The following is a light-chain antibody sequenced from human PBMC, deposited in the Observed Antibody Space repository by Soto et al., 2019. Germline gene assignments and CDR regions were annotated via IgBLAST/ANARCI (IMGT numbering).Light chain of an antibody. J-gene: IGLJ1*01. Sequence: QSVLTQPAPVSGSPGQSITISCAGTSSDVGGYTYVSWYQQHPGKAPKLMIYDVSNRPSGVSNRFSGSKSGNTASLTISGLQAEDEADYYCTSYTSSSTPYVFGGGTKVT. CDR1: SSDVGGYTY. V-gene: IGLV2-14*01. CDR2: DVS. CDR3: TSYTSSSTPYV.